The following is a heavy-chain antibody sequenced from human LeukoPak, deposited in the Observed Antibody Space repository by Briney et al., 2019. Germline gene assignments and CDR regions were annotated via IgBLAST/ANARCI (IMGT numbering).Heavy chain of an antibody. CDR2: ISSSRSSYI. J-gene: IGHJ3*02. CDR1: GFTFSSYN. CDR3: ARDTSLRREPQAFDI. Sequence: GGSLRLSCAASGFTFSSYNMNWVRQAPGKGLEWVSSISSSRSSYIYYADSMKDRFTISRDNAKNSLYLEMNSLRAEDTAVYYCARDTSLRREPQAFDIWGQGTMVTVSS. D-gene: IGHD1-26*01. V-gene: IGHV3-21*01.